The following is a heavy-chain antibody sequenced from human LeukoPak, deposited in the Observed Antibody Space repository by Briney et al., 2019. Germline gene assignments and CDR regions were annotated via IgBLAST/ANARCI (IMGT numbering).Heavy chain of an antibody. V-gene: IGHV3-23*01. CDR3: ANNGLRYGGPLY. Sequence: PGGSLRLSCAASGFTFSSYAMSWVRQAPGKGLEWVSAISGSGGSTYYADSVKGRFTISRDNSKNTLYLQMNSLRAEDTAVYYCANNGLRYGGPLYWGQGTLVTVSS. J-gene: IGHJ4*02. D-gene: IGHD4-23*01. CDR2: ISGSGGST. CDR1: GFTFSSYA.